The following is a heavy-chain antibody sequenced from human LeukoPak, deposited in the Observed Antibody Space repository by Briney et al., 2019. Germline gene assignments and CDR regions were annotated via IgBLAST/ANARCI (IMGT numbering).Heavy chain of an antibody. V-gene: IGHV3-64D*06. CDR1: GFTCSSNA. Sequence: PGGTLRCSSSAAGFTCSSNALHRVPQAPGLGLKYGSALIFNGGSTYYADSVKGRFTISRDNSKNTLYLQMSSLRAEGTAVYYCVKERGGLSRDLGYFDSSGERDLVSASS. CDR3: VKERGGLSRDLGYFDS. D-gene: IGHD2-8*01. J-gene: IGHJ4*02. CDR2: LIFNGGST.